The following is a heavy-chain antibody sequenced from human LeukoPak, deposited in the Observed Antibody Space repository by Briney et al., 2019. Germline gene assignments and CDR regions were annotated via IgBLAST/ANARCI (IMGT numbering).Heavy chain of an antibody. V-gene: IGHV1-46*01. J-gene: IGHJ4*02. CDR3: ARTVYGAGSYYIS. Sequence: RASVKVSCKASGYTFTSYYMHWVRQAPGQGLECMGIIKPNGGSTKYAEKFQGRFTMTSDTATTTVYLELSSLRSDDTAVFYCARTVYGAGSYYISWGQGTLVTVSS. CDR1: GYTFTSYY. D-gene: IGHD3-10*01. CDR2: IKPNGGST.